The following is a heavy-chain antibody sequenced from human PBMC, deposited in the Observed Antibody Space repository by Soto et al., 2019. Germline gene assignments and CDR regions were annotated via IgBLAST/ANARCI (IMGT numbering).Heavy chain of an antibody. D-gene: IGHD2-15*01. Sequence: LSLTCTVSGGSISSGDYYWSWIRQPPGKGLEWIGYIYYSGSTYYNPSLKSRVTISVDTSKNQFSLKLSSVTAADTAVYYCARAGLGYCSGGNCLNYYGMDVWGQGTTVTVSS. V-gene: IGHV4-30-4*01. CDR2: IYYSGST. J-gene: IGHJ6*02. CDR1: GGSISSGDYY. CDR3: ARAGLGYCSGGNCLNYYGMDV.